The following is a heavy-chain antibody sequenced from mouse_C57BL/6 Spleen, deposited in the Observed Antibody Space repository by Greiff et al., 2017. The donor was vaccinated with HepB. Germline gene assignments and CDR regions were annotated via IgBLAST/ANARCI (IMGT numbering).Heavy chain of an antibody. Sequence: LVESGAELARPGASVKMSCKASGYTFTSYTMHWVKQRPGQGLEWIGYINPSSGYTKYNQKFKDKATLTADKSSSTAYMQLSSLTSEDSAVYYCARCGLRDYYAMDYWGQGTSVTVSS. CDR3: ARCGLRDYYAMDY. J-gene: IGHJ4*01. V-gene: IGHV1-4*01. CDR1: GYTFTSYT. D-gene: IGHD1-1*02. CDR2: INPSSGYT.